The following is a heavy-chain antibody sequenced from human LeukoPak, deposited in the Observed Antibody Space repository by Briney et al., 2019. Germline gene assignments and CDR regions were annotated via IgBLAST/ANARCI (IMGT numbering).Heavy chain of an antibody. D-gene: IGHD6-6*01. CDR3: AGGRPGAFDHLFDF. Sequence: GGSLRLSCAASGFTFSSYGMSWVRQAPGKGLEWVANIKQDGSEKYYVDSVKGRFTISRDNAKNSLYLQMNSLRDEDTAVYYCAGGRPGAFDHLFDFWGQGALVTVSS. J-gene: IGHJ4*02. V-gene: IGHV3-7*02. CDR1: GFTFSSYG. CDR2: IKQDGSEK.